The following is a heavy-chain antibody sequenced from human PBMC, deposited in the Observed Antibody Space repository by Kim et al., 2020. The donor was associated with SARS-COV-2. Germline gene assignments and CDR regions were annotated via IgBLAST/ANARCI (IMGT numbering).Heavy chain of an antibody. CDR2: IYPGDSDT. J-gene: IGHJ6*02. CDR3: ARQGSSTYGSGPIPRGGDYYYYGMDV. Sequence: GESLKISCKGSGYSFTSYWIGWVRQMPGKGLEWRGIIYPGDSDTRYSPSFQGQVTISADKSISTAYLQWSSLKASDTAMYYCARQGSSTYGSGPIPRGGDYYYYGMDVWGQGTTVTVSS. CDR1: GYSFTSYW. V-gene: IGHV5-51*01. D-gene: IGHD3-10*01.